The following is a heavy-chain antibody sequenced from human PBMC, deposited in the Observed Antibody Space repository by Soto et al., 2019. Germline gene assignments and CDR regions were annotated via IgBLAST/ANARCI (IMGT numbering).Heavy chain of an antibody. CDR1: GFTFSSYG. V-gene: IGHV3-30*03. CDR2: ISYDGSNK. Sequence: WGSLRLSCAASGFTFSSYGMHWVRQAPGKGLEWVAVISYDGSNKYYADSVKGRFTISRDNSKNTLYLQMSSLRAEDTAVYYCATGPITMVRGVIVGLDYWGQGTLVTVSS. J-gene: IGHJ4*02. D-gene: IGHD3-10*01. CDR3: ATGPITMVRGVIVGLDY.